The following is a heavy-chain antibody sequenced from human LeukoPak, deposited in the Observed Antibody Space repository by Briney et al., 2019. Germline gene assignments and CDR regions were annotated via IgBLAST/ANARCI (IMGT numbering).Heavy chain of an antibody. Sequence: SETLSLTCTVSGGSISSGGYYWSWIRQHPGKGLEWIGYIYYSGSTYYNPSLKSRVTISVDTSKNQFPLKLSSVTAADTAVYYCARDHRAVFDYWGQGTLATVSS. CDR3: ARDHRAVFDY. CDR1: GGSISSGGYY. CDR2: IYYSGST. J-gene: IGHJ4*02. V-gene: IGHV4-31*03.